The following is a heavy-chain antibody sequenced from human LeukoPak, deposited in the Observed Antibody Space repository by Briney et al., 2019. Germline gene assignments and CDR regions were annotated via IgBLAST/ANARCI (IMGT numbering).Heavy chain of an antibody. J-gene: IGHJ3*02. CDR3: AKFPGSDVYDI. D-gene: IGHD5-12*01. CDR2: IYSGGST. V-gene: IGHV3-53*01. CDR1: GFTVSSNY. Sequence: GGSLRLSCAASGFTVSSNYMSWVRQAPGKGLEWVSVIYSGGSTYYADSVKGRFTISRDNSKNTLYLQMNGLRAEDTAIYYCAKFPGSDVYDIWGQGTMVTVSS.